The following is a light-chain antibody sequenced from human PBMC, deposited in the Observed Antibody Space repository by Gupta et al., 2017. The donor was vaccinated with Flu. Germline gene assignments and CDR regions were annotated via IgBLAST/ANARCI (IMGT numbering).Light chain of an antibody. CDR3: QHQNNTLFT. Sequence: GTLYLDPGERDTPACRASQSVRSRVLAWDQQKPGQAPRPRNEAACNRATGFPDRFSGSGSGTEFTLTISRREPEDFAVYYCQHQNNTLFTFGHGTNVDIK. V-gene: IGKV3-20*01. CDR1: QSVRSRV. J-gene: IGKJ3*01. CDR2: AAC.